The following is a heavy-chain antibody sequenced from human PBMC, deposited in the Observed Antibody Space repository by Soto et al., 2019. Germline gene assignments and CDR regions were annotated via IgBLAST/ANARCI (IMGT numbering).Heavy chain of an antibody. D-gene: IGHD3-16*02. V-gene: IGHV3-23*01. Sequence: GGFLRLSCVGSGFTFGKNATSWVRQAAGKGLQWVSAISYSSSDTFYADSVKGRFTISRDNSRSTLFLDMTGLRADDTAVYFCVRGVPTSIHRYHYWGQGTLVTVSS. CDR2: ISYSSSDT. J-gene: IGHJ4*02. CDR1: GFTFGKNA. CDR3: VRGVPTSIHRYHY.